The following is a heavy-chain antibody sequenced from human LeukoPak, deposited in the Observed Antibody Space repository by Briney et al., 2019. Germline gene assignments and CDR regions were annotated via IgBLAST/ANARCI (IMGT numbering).Heavy chain of an antibody. CDR3: ARGYGSGSYYGH. D-gene: IGHD3-10*01. J-gene: IGHJ4*02. V-gene: IGHV4-34*01. CDR1: GGSFSGYY. CDR2: INRGGST. Sequence: SSETLSLTCAVYGGSFSGYYWSWIRQPPGKGLEWIGEINRGGSTNYNPSLKSRVTISVETSKNQFSLKLSSVTAADTAVYYCARGYGSGSYYGHWGQGTLVTVSS.